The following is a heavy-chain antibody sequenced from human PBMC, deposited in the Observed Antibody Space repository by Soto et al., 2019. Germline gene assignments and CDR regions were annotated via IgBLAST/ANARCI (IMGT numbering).Heavy chain of an antibody. CDR3: TTPFSGYDSPQWAFDI. J-gene: IGHJ3*02. CDR2: IKSKTDGGPT. D-gene: IGHD5-12*01. V-gene: IGHV3-15*07. Sequence: EVQLVESGGGLVKPGGSLRLSCAASGFTFSNAWMTWGRQARGKGGEWVGRIKSKTDGGPTDYAAPVKGRFTISRDDEKNTLYLQMNSLKTEDTAVYYCTTPFSGYDSPQWAFDIWGQGTMVTVSS. CDR1: GFTFSNAW.